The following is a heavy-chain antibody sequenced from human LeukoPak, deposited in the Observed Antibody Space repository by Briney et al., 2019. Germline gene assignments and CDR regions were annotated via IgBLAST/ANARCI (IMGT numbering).Heavy chain of an antibody. Sequence: SETLSLTCTVSGGSISSGDYYWSWIRQPPGKGLEWIGYIYYSGSTYYNPSLKSRVTISVDTSKNQFSLKLSSVTAADTAVYYCARVRRGSGSYYPFDYWGQGTLVTVSS. CDR3: ARVRRGSGSYYPFDY. V-gene: IGHV4-30-4*01. CDR2: IYYSGST. J-gene: IGHJ4*02. D-gene: IGHD3-10*01. CDR1: GGSISSGDYY.